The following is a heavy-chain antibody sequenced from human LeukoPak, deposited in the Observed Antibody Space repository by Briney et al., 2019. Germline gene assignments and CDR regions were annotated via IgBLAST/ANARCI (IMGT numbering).Heavy chain of an antibody. CDR3: ARAYYDFWSGYFYYYGMDV. V-gene: IGHV4-31*03. Sequence: SETLSLACTVSGGSISSSSYYWSWIRQHPGKGLEWIGYIYYSGSTYYNPSLKSRVTISVDTSKNQFSLKLSSVTAADTAVYYCARAYYDFWSGYFYYYGMDVWGQGTTVTVSS. CDR2: IYYSGST. D-gene: IGHD3-3*01. J-gene: IGHJ6*02. CDR1: GGSISSSSYY.